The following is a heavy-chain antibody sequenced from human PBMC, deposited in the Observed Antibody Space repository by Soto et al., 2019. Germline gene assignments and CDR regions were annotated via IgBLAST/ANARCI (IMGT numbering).Heavy chain of an antibody. V-gene: IGHV1-2*02. CDR3: ARGPSE. CDR2: IYPATGDT. CDR1: GYIFIGSY. Sequence: QVQLVQSGAEMKSPGSSVKVSCKATGYIFIGSYLHWIRQAPGQGPEWMGSIYPATGDTDYAQTYQSRVILAGDTAIGTAYMELKWLTFDDTGMYYCARGPSEWGQGTLVPVSS. J-gene: IGHJ4*02.